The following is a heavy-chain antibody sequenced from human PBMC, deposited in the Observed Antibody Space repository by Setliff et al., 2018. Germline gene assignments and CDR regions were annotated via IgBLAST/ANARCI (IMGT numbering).Heavy chain of an antibody. Sequence: SETLSLTCTVSGDSISDASIMAWIRQPPGKGLEFIGYVFYNGAAKYDPSLKSRVTMSVDTSKTQFSLKLNSMTTADTAVYYCARGGTYRCFDYWGQGALVTVSS. V-gene: IGHV4-59*01. J-gene: IGHJ4*02. CDR1: GDSISDAS. CDR3: ARGGTYRCFDY. D-gene: IGHD4-17*01. CDR2: VFYNGAA.